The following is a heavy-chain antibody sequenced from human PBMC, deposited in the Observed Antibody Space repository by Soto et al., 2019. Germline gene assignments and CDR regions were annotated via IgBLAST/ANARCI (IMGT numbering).Heavy chain of an antibody. CDR1: GFTFSSYG. CDR3: ARVNSSSWFYYYGMDV. D-gene: IGHD6-13*01. CDR2: IWYDGSNK. Sequence: QVQLVESGGGVVQPGRSLRLSCAASGFTFSSYGMHWVRQAPGKGLEWVAVIWYDGSNKYYADSVKGRITISRDNSKNTLYLQMNSLRAEDTAVYYCARVNSSSWFYYYGMDVWGQGTTVTVSS. V-gene: IGHV3-33*01. J-gene: IGHJ6*02.